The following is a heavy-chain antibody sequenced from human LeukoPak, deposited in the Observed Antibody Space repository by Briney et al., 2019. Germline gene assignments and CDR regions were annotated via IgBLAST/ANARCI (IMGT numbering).Heavy chain of an antibody. V-gene: IGHV4-59*01. CDR1: VVPITDYY. Sequence: SETLSLTFIISVVPITDYYWSWIRLAPRRGLEWIGYMYYSGDSNSSPSLEGRVTMSADTSTNQFSLRLTSVTAADTAIYYCARELPSTGNWFDPWGQGILVTVSS. D-gene: IGHD1-14*01. CDR3: ARELPSTGNWFDP. CDR2: MYYSGDS. J-gene: IGHJ5*02.